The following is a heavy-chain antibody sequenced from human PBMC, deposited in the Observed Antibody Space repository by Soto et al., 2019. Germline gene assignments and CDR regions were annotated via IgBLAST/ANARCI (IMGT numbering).Heavy chain of an antibody. Sequence: PGASLKISCKAIGYTFTNYWIGWVRQTPGKGLKWMGIIFPGDSDTRYNPSFEGQVTVSADESISTAYLQWNTLKASDTAMYYCVRPNFGALTHFDFWGQGTLVTVSS. J-gene: IGHJ4*02. CDR1: GYTFTNYW. CDR3: VRPNFGALTHFDF. CDR2: IFPGDSDT. D-gene: IGHD3-16*01. V-gene: IGHV5-51*01.